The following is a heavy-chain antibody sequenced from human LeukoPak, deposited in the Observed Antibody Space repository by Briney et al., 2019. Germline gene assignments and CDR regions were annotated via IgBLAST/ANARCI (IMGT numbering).Heavy chain of an antibody. CDR3: AKDRYGDYRFDP. J-gene: IGHJ5*02. CDR2: IWYDGSNK. V-gene: IGHV3-33*03. Sequence: GRSLRLSCAASGFTFSSCGMHWVRQAPGKGLEWVAVIWYDGSNKYYADSVKGRFTISRDNAKNSLYLQMNSLRAEDTALYYCAKDRYGDYRFDPWGQGTLVTVSS. D-gene: IGHD4-17*01. CDR1: GFTFSSCG.